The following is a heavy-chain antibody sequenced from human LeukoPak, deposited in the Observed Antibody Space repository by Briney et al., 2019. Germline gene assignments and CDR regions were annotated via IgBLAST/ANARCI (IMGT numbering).Heavy chain of an antibody. CDR3: ARVLGCTNGVCHDAFDI. D-gene: IGHD2-8*01. CDR2: IKEDGGEK. CDR1: GFTFSRYW. V-gene: IGHV3-7*01. J-gene: IGHJ3*02. Sequence: PGGSLRLSCAASGFTFSRYWMSWVRQAPGKGLEGVANIKEDGGEKFHVDSVKGRFTISRDNAKKSLYLQMNSLRAEDTAVYFCARVLGCTNGVCHDAFDIWGQGTVVTVSS.